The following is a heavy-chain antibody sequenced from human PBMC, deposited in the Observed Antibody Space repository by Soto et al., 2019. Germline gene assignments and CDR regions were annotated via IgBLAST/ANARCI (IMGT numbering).Heavy chain of an antibody. J-gene: IGHJ4*02. Sequence: EVQLLESGGGLVQPGGSLRLSCAASGFSFSTHAMSWVRQAPGKGLEWVSALDYTGVSTYYADSVRGRFTITRDNSKNTVYLQMNSLRAEDTALYFCERGSRIIRMVYAMNFDYWGQGTLVTVSS. CDR3: ERGSRIIRMVYAMNFDY. V-gene: IGHV3-23*01. CDR2: LDYTGVST. D-gene: IGHD2-8*01. CDR1: GFSFSTHA.